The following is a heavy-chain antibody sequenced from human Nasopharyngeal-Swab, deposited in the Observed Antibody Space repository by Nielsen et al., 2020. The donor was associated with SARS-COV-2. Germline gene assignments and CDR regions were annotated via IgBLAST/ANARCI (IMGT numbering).Heavy chain of an antibody. J-gene: IGHJ4*02. D-gene: IGHD4-17*01. CDR2: IDPGDSYT. Sequence: GRSLTLSCKGSGYRFTSYWISWVRQMPGKGLEWMGRIDPGDSYTNYSPSFQGHVTISADKSISTAYLQWSSLKASDTAMYYCAIPTVTTDYWGQGTLVTVSS. CDR3: AIPTVTTDY. V-gene: IGHV5-10-1*01. CDR1: GYRFTSYW.